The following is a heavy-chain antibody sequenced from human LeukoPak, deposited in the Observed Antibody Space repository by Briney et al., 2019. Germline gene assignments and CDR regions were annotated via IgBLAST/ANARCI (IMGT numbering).Heavy chain of an antibody. Sequence: SVKVSCKASGGTVSSYAISWVRQAPGQGLEWMGRIIPIFGTANYAQKFQGRVTITTDESTSTAYMELSSLRSEDTAVYYCARDSGPYSSSLFDYWGQGTLVTVSS. D-gene: IGHD6-13*01. CDR2: IIPIFGTA. CDR1: GGTVSSYA. V-gene: IGHV1-69*05. J-gene: IGHJ4*02. CDR3: ARDSGPYSSSLFDY.